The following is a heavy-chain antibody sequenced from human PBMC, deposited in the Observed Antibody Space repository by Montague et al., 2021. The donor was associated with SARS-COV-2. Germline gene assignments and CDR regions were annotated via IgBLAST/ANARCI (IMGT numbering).Heavy chain of an antibody. V-gene: IGHV4-34*12. CDR1: GASFSGYH. J-gene: IGHJ5*01. CDR2: IIHSGKT. Sequence: SETLSLTCAVSGASFSGYHWTWIRQPPGRGLEWIGEIIHSGKTTYNPSLQSRLTMSVDTSKNQFTLRLSSVTAADTAVYFCAKCPRTHVLRGTRTCGMDPWGQGTLVTVSS. D-gene: IGHD2-15*01. CDR3: AKCPRTHVLRGTRTCGMDP.